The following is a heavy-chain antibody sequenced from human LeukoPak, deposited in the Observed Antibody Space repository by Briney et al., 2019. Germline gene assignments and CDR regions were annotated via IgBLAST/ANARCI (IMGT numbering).Heavy chain of an antibody. D-gene: IGHD3-3*01. V-gene: IGHV4-34*12. CDR1: GRSFSGYY. CDR3: ARRVVIIRWFDP. J-gene: IGHJ5*02. Sequence: SQTLSLAYAVYGRSFSGYYGSSVRLPPGRGLEWLGEIIQIGRTNNNTSLRSQVTISVDTSKNQFSLKLSSLTPGDRALLYVARRVVIIRWFDPWGQGNLVTVSS. CDR2: IIQIGRT.